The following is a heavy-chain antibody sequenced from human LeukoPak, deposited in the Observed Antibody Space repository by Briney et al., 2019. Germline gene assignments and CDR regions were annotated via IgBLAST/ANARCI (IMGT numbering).Heavy chain of an antibody. CDR2: ISSSSSTI. CDR1: GFTFSSYS. Sequence: GGSLRLSCAASGFTFSSYSMNWVRQAPGKGLEWVSYISSSSSTIYYADSVKGRFTISRDNSKSTLYLQMNSLRAEDTAVYYCAKDRYYDSSGPSDYWGQGTLVTVSS. V-gene: IGHV3-48*01. CDR3: AKDRYYDSSGPSDY. J-gene: IGHJ4*02. D-gene: IGHD3-22*01.